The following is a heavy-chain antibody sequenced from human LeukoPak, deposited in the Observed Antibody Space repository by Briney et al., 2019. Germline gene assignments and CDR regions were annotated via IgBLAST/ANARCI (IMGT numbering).Heavy chain of an antibody. CDR2: ICANDGNT. J-gene: IGHJ4*02. D-gene: IGHD2-15*01. Sequence: QPGGSLRLSCAASGLTFRNYAMSWVRQAPGKGLEWVSVICANDGNTYYADAVKGRFTISRDNSKDTLYLQMDSLRAEDTAVYYCAKGSGSSCYSSCDYWGQGILVTVSS. CDR1: GLTFRNYA. V-gene: IGHV3-23*01. CDR3: AKGSGSSCYSSCDY.